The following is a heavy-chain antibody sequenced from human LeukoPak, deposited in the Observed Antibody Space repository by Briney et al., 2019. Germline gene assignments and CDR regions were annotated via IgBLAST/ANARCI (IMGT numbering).Heavy chain of an antibody. D-gene: IGHD3-10*01. V-gene: IGHV3-11*04. J-gene: IGHJ4*02. Sequence: GGSLRLSCAASGFTFSDYYMSWIRQAPGKGLEWVSFISSSGSTISYADSVKDRFTISRDTTKNSLSVQMNSLRADDTAVYYCARERTPKPYYGSGGYDRYYDHWGQGTLVTVSS. CDR3: ARERTPKPYYGSGGYDRYYDH. CDR1: GFTFSDYY. CDR2: ISSSGSTI.